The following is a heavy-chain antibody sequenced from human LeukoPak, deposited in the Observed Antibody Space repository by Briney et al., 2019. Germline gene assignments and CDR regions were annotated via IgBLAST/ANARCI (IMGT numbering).Heavy chain of an antibody. V-gene: IGHV3-74*03. CDR1: GFTFSNYW. CDR2: INRDGSTT. D-gene: IGHD2-2*01. Sequence: PGGSLRLSCAAAGFTFSNYWVHWVRQAPGKGLVWVSRINRDGSTTKYADSVKGRFTVSRDNAKNTLNLQMNSLRAEDTAVYYCARRGMPDYWGQGTLVTVSS. J-gene: IGHJ4*02. CDR3: ARRGMPDY.